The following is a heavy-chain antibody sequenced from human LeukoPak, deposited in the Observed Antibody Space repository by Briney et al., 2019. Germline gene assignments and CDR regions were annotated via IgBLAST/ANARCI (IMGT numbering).Heavy chain of an antibody. CDR1: GFTFRSYA. Sequence: GGSLRLSCAASGFTFRSYAMSWVRQAPGKGLEWVSAISGSGGSTYYADSVKGRFTISRDNSKNTLYLQMNSLRAEDTAVYYCAKAPYGSGTYGMDVWGQGTTVTVSS. J-gene: IGHJ6*02. CDR3: AKAPYGSGTYGMDV. D-gene: IGHD3-10*01. V-gene: IGHV3-23*01. CDR2: ISGSGGST.